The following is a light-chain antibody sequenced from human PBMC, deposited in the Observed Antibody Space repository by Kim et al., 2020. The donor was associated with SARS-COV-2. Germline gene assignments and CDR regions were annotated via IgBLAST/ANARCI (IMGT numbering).Light chain of an antibody. Sequence: SYELTQPPSVSVSPGQTARITCSGDVLSKQYASWYQQRPGQAPVLVMYKDTERPSGIPDRFSGSSSATTVTLTIRRVQAEDEADYYCQSADTSDTSDAYLFGAGTKVTVL. CDR1: VLSKQY. V-gene: IGLV3-25*03. CDR2: KDT. J-gene: IGLJ1*01. CDR3: QSADTSDTSDAYL.